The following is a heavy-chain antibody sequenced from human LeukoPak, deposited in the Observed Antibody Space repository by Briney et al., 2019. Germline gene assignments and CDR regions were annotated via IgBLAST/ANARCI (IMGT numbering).Heavy chain of an antibody. V-gene: IGHV4-61*01. CDR1: GRSHSRGSYY. Sequence: SETLSLTCTLSGRSHSRGSYYWIWIRQPPGKGLEWCGYIYYSGSINYNPSLKSRVTISVDTPKNQYSLKMSSVTAADTAVYYCARSAAAGYYYGMDVWGKGTTVTVSS. J-gene: IGHJ6*04. CDR2: IYYSGSI. D-gene: IGHD6-13*01. CDR3: ARSAAAGYYYGMDV.